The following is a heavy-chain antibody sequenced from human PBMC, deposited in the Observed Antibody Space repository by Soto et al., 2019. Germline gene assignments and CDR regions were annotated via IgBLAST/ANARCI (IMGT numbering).Heavy chain of an antibody. CDR1: GDSVSSGSSH. J-gene: IGHJ4*02. Sequence: SETLSLTCTVSGDSVSSGSSHWNWIRQPPGKGLEWIGYIYSSGSTSYNPSLKSRVTISVDTSKDQFSLKLRSVTAADTAVYYCASLINAAFDFWGQGTLVTVSS. CDR2: IYSSGST. D-gene: IGHD3-10*01. CDR3: ASLINAAFDF. V-gene: IGHV4-61*01.